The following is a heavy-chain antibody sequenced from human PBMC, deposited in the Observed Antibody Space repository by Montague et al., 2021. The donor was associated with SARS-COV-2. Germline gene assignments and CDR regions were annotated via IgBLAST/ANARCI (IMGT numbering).Heavy chain of an antibody. Sequence: SETLSLTRTVAGGSISTYYWNWIRQFPGKGLEWIGYIDYSGSTNYNPSLQSRVIISVDRSKIQFSLKPNSVTAADTAIYYCARLPYDNSYGMDVWGQGTTVTVSS. J-gene: IGHJ6*02. V-gene: IGHV4-59*01. CDR3: ARLPYDNSYGMDV. D-gene: IGHD3-9*01. CDR1: GGSISTYY. CDR2: IDYSGST.